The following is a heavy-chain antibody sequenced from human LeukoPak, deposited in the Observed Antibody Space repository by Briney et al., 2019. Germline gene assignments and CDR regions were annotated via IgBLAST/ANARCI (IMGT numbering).Heavy chain of an antibody. CDR2: IAPDGSRT. CDR1: GSTVNAYW. D-gene: IGHD5-18*01. CDR3: TMDTFGPRDH. V-gene: IGHV3-74*01. Sequence: GGSLRLSCVVSGSTVNAYWMHWVRQAPGGGLVWVSRIAPDGSRTDYADSVKGRFTISSDYAKNKVYLQLNSLRPEDTALYHCTMDTFGPRDHWGQGALVTVSS. J-gene: IGHJ4*02.